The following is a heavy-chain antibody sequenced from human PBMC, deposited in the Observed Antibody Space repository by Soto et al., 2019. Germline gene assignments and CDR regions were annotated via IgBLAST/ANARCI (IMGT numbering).Heavy chain of an antibody. CDR2: ISSSSSYI. D-gene: IGHD6-19*01. CDR3: ARGNSIAVAGTYFY. Sequence: PGGSLRLSCAASGFTFSSYSMNWVRQSPGKGLEWVSSISSSSSYIYYADSVKGRFTISRDNAKNALYLQMNSLRAEDTAVYYCARGNSIAVAGTYFYWGQGILVTVSS. J-gene: IGHJ4*02. V-gene: IGHV3-21*01. CDR1: GFTFSSYS.